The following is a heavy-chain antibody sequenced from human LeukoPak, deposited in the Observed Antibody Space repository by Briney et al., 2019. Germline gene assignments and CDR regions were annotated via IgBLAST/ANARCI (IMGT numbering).Heavy chain of an antibody. CDR3: ARNSDYYDYSPQSV. J-gene: IGHJ4*02. V-gene: IGHV3-30*04. CDR2: IGHDGADK. CDR1: GFTFSHYA. Sequence: QSGRSLRLSCAASGFTFSHYALHWVRQAPGKGLEWVALIGHDGADKYYADSVKGRFLISRDNSKNMLFLQMNSLIIEDTAVYYCARNSDYYDYSPQSVWGQGTLVIVS. D-gene: IGHD3-22*01.